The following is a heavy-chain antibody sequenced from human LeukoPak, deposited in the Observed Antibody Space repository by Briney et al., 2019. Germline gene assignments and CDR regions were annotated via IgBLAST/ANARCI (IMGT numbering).Heavy chain of an antibody. J-gene: IGHJ6*04. CDR1: GFTFDEYA. Sequence: GGSLRLSCTASGFTFDEYAMSCVRQAPGKGLEWVGVIGGKANGEITEYAASVKAIFTFSREESRSIAYLQMNSLKTEDTAVYYCSRGVVCSSTSCYRTYYYGMDVWGKGTTVIVSS. CDR3: SRGVVCSSTSCYRTYYYGMDV. D-gene: IGHD2-2*01. V-gene: IGHV3-49*04. CDR2: IGGKANGEIT.